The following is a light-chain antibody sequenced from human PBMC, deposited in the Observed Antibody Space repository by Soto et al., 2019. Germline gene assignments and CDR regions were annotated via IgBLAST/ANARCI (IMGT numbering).Light chain of an antibody. CDR3: QQYGRTSWT. V-gene: IGKV3-20*01. CDR1: QSVSTNF. CDR2: GAS. Sequence: EIVLTQSPGTLSLSPGEGATLFCRASQSVSTNFFAWYQQKPGQAPRLLIYGASTRATGIPDRFSGSGSGTDFTFTISRLEPEDFAVYYCQQYGRTSWTFGQGTKVDIK. J-gene: IGKJ1*01.